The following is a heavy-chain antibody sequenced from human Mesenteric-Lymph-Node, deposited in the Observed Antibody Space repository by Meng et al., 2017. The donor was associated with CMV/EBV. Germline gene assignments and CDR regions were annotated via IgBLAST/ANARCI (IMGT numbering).Heavy chain of an antibody. CDR1: GYTFTSYG. V-gene: IGHV1-18*01. J-gene: IGHJ6*02. CDR2: ISAYNGNT. Sequence: SVKVSCKASGYTFTSYGISWVRQAPGQGLEWMGWISAYNGNTNYAQKLQGRVTMTTDTSTSTAYMELRSLRSDDTAVYYCARDRRSYYYYGMDLWGQGTTVTVSS. CDR3: ARDRRSYYYYGMDL.